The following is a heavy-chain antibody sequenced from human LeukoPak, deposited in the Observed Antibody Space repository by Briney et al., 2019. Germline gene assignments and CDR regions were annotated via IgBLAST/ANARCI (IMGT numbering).Heavy chain of an antibody. CDR3: TKSSGYYSPFDF. J-gene: IGHJ4*02. CDR1: GFTFNSYV. V-gene: IGHV3-23*01. Sequence: PGGSLRLSCAASGFTFNSYVMTWVRLAPGKGLEWVSSVSANGAATYYADSVKGRFTISRDDSKDVMYLQMNSLRGEDTAVYYCTKSSGYYSPFDFWGQGTLVTVSS. CDR2: VSANGAAT. D-gene: IGHD3-22*01.